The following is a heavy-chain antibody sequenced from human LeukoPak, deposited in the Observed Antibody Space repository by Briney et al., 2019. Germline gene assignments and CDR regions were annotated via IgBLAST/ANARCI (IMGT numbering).Heavy chain of an antibody. CDR3: ARDYYDYVWGSYRYYGMDV. CDR1: GFTVSSNY. V-gene: IGHV3-66*01. J-gene: IGHJ6*02. D-gene: IGHD3-16*02. CDR2: IYSGGST. Sequence: GGSLRLSCAASGFTVSSNYMSWVRQAPGKGLEWVSVIYSGGSTYYADSVKGRFTISRDNSKNTLYLQMNSLRAEDTAVYYCARDYYDYVWGSYRYYGMDVWGQGTTVTVSS.